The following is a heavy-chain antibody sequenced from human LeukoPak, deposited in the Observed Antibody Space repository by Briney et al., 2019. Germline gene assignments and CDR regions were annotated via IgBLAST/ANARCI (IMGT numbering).Heavy chain of an antibody. CDR2: IKQDGSEK. J-gene: IGHJ5*02. CDR1: GFTFSSYW. D-gene: IGHD2-15*01. V-gene: IGHV3-7*04. CDR3: ARARVAAAISWFDP. Sequence: GGSLRLSCAASGFTFSSYWMSWVRQAPGKGLEWVANIKQDGSEKYYVDSVKGRFTISRDYAKNSLYLQMNSLRAEDTAVYYCARARVAAAISWFDPWGQGTLVTVSS.